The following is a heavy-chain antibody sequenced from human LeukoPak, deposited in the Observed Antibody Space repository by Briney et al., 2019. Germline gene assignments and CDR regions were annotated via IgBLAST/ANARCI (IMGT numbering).Heavy chain of an antibody. Sequence: GGSLRLSCEASGFTFGSFAMYWVRQAPGKGLEWVAFIRSKAYGGTTEYAASVKGRFTISRDDSKSIAYLQMNSLKTEDTAAYYCSREGLTVGTTDNDYWGQGTLVTVSS. D-gene: IGHD5-12*01. CDR2: IRSKAYGGTT. CDR3: SREGLTVGTTDNDY. CDR1: GFTFGSFA. V-gene: IGHV3-49*04. J-gene: IGHJ4*02.